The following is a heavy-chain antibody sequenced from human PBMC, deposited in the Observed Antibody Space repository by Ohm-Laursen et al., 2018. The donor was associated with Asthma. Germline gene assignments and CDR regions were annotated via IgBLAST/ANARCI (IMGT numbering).Heavy chain of an antibody. CDR1: GFTFSSYW. Sequence: SLRLSCAASGFTFSSYWMSWVRQAPGKGLEWVANIKQDGREKYYVDSVKGRFTISRDNAKNSLYLQMNSLRAEDTAVYYCARGATMVRGVNAFDIWGQGTMVTVSS. D-gene: IGHD3-10*01. CDR3: ARGATMVRGVNAFDI. V-gene: IGHV3-7*05. CDR2: IKQDGREK. J-gene: IGHJ3*02.